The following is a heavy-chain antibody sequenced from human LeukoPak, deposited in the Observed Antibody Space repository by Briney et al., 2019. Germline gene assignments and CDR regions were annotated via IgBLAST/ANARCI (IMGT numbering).Heavy chain of an antibody. CDR3: ARRDCRSTSCYNANYGLDV. D-gene: IGHD2-2*02. CDR2: MNPNSGGT. V-gene: IGHV1-2*02. CDR1: GYTFTDYS. Sequence: ASVKVSCKTSGYTFTDYSLRWVRQAPGQGLEWMGWMNPNSGGTNYAQQFQGRVTMTRDTSISTAYMELSRLRSDDTAVYYCARRDCRSTSCYNANYGLDVWGQGTTVTVSS. J-gene: IGHJ6*02.